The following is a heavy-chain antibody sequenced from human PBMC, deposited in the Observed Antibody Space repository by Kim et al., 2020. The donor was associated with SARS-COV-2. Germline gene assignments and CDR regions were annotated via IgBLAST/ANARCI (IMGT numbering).Heavy chain of an antibody. CDR2: FDPEDGET. CDR3: ATATGLYCTNGVCYPQELDY. V-gene: IGHV1-24*01. D-gene: IGHD2-8*01. CDR1: GYTLTELS. Sequence: ASVKVSCKVSGYTLTELSMHWVRQAPGKGLEWMGGFDPEDGETIYAQKFQGRVTMTEDTSTDTAYMELSSLRSEDTAVYYCATATGLYCTNGVCYPQELDYWGQGTLVTVSS. J-gene: IGHJ4*02.